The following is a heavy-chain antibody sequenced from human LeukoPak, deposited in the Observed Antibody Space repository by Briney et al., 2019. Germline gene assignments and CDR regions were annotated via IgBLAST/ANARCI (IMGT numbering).Heavy chain of an antibody. D-gene: IGHD3-3*01. CDR3: AKVGPIFGVVIIGFDY. V-gene: IGHV3-7*03. CDR2: IKQDGSEK. J-gene: IGHJ4*02. Sequence: PGGSLRLSCAASGFTFSSYWMSWVRQAPGKGLEWVANIKQDGSEKYYVDSVKGRFTISRDNAKNSLYLQMNSLRAEDTAVYYCAKVGPIFGVVIIGFDYWGQGTLVTVSS. CDR1: GFTFSSYW.